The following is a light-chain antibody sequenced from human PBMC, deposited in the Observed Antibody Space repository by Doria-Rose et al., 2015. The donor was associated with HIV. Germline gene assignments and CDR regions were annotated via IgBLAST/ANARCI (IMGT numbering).Light chain of an antibody. Sequence: TQSPSFLSASVGVRVTITCRASQGISRYLAWYQQQPGKASTLLIFGASTLQSGVQSRFSGSGSGTEFTLTISSLQPEDFATYDCQQFDSFPRTFGQGTKVELK. J-gene: IGKJ1*01. CDR3: QQFDSFPRT. CDR2: GAS. V-gene: IGKV1-9*01. CDR1: QGISRY.